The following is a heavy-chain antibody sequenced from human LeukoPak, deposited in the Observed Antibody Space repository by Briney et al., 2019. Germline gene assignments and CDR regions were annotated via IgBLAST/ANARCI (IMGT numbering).Heavy chain of an antibody. V-gene: IGHV3-48*02. D-gene: IGHD5-24*01. Sequence: GGSLRLSCAASGFTFSSYSVIWARQAPGRGLEWVSYVSSSGTTTYYADSVKGRFTISRDNGKNLVSLQMNSLRDEDTAVYYCARADRDGNKRFLDWGQGTLVTVSS. CDR1: GFTFSSYS. CDR2: VSSSGTTT. J-gene: IGHJ4*02. CDR3: ARADRDGNKRFLD.